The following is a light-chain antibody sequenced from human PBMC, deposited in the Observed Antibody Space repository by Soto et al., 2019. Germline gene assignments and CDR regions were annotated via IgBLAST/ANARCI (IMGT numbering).Light chain of an antibody. Sequence: EIVLTQSPGTLSLSPVERDTLSCRGSQSISSSYLAWYQQKPGQPPSLLIYDASNRATGIPARFSGSVSGTEGTLTISSLKYEDGAVYYCQQYNNWTLTFGGGTKVDIK. V-gene: IGKV3D-15*01. CDR1: QSISSSY. J-gene: IGKJ4*01. CDR3: QQYNNWTLT. CDR2: DAS.